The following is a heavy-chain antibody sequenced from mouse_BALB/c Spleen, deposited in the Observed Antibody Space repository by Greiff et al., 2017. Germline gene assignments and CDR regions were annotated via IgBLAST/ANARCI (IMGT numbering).Heavy chain of an antibody. Sequence: QVQLQQPGAELVKPGASVKLSCKASGYTFTSYWMHWVKQRPGQGLEWIGEIDPSDSYTNYNQKFKGKATLTVDKSSSTAYMQLSSLTSEDTAVYYCAHHYYDAMDYWGQGTSVTVSS. CDR2: IDPSDSYT. J-gene: IGHJ4*01. D-gene: IGHD1-2*01. CDR3: AHHYYDAMDY. V-gene: IGHV1-69*02. CDR1: GYTFTSYW.